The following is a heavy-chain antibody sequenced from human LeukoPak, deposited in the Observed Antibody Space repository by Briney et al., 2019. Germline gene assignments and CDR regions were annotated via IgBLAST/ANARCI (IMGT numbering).Heavy chain of an antibody. V-gene: IGHV5-51*01. CDR2: IYPDDSDT. J-gene: IGHJ4*02. CDR1: GYRFNAYW. D-gene: IGHD2-8*02. Sequence: GESLKISCKGSGYRFNAYWIAWVRQMPGKGLEWMGIIYPDDSDTRYSPSFQGQVTISADKSISTAYLQWSSLEASDTAIYYCARDGGGVSSWVSHWGQGTLVTVSS. CDR3: ARDGGGVSSWVSH.